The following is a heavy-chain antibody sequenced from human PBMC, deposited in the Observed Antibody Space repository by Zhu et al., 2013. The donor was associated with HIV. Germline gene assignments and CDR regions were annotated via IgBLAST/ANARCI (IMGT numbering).Heavy chain of an antibody. CDR2: LVPIFGTA. J-gene: IGHJ6*02. V-gene: IGHV1-69*01. Sequence: QVQLLQSGAEVRKTGSSVKVSYQISGGTFNNYAISWVRQAPGKGLEWMGGLVPIFGTANYAQKFQGRVTITADESTSTAYMELSSLRSEDTAVYYCARDNRDTAMVTFGVYYYYGMDVWGQGTTVTVSS. D-gene: IGHD5-18*01. CDR1: GGTFNNYA. CDR3: ARDNRDTAMVTFGVYYYYGMDV.